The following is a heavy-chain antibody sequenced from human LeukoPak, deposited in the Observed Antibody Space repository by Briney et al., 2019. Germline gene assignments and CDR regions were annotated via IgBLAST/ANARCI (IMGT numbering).Heavy chain of an antibody. Sequence: PSQTLSLTCTVSGGSISSGSYYWSWIRQPAGKGLEWIGRIYTSGSTNYNPSLKSRVTISVDTSKNQFSLKLSSVTAADTAVYYCASGRRPIGYYMDVWGEGTTVTVSS. CDR2: IYTSGST. CDR1: GGSISSGSYY. CDR3: ASGRRPIGYYMDV. V-gene: IGHV4-61*02. D-gene: IGHD1-26*01. J-gene: IGHJ6*03.